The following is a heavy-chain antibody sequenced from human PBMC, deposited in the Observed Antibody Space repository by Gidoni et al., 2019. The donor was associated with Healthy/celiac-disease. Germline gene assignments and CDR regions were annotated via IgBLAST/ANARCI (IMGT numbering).Heavy chain of an antibody. V-gene: IGHV3-11*06. CDR3: ARAYSSSWYHRLSSIDY. Sequence: QVQLVESGGGLVKPGGSLRLSCAASGFTFSDYYMSWIRQAPGKGLEWVSYISSSSIYTNYADSVKGRFTISRDNAKNSLYLQMNSLRAEDTAVYYCARAYSSSWYHRLSSIDYWGQGTLVTVSS. CDR2: ISSSSIYT. CDR1: GFTFSDYY. D-gene: IGHD6-13*01. J-gene: IGHJ4*02.